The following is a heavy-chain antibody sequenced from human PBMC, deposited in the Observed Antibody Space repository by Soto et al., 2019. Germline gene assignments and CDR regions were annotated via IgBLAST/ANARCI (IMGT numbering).Heavy chain of an antibody. CDR2: ISSSSYI. CDR1: GFTFSSYS. CDR3: ARAELAVAGRYYYYGMDV. J-gene: IGHJ6*02. D-gene: IGHD6-19*01. V-gene: IGHV3-21*01. Sequence: GGSLRLSCAASGFTFSSYSMNWVRQAPGKGLEWVSSISSSSYIYYADSVKGRFTISRDNAKNSLYLQMNSLRAEDTAVYYCARAELAVAGRYYYYGMDVWGQGTTVTVSS.